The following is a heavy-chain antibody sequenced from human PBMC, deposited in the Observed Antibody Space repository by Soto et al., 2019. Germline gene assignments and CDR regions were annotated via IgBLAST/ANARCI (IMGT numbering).Heavy chain of an antibody. CDR2: IWYDGSNK. CDR1: GFTFSSYG. D-gene: IGHD6-19*01. CDR3: ARVPGYSSGWYWYFDL. J-gene: IGHJ2*01. Sequence: QVQLVESGGGVVQPGRSLRLSCAASGFTFSSYGMHWVRQAPGKGLEWVAVIWYDGSNKYYADSVKGRFTISRDNSKNTVHVQMNSLRAEDTAVYYCARVPGYSSGWYWYFDLWGRGTLVTVSS. V-gene: IGHV3-33*01.